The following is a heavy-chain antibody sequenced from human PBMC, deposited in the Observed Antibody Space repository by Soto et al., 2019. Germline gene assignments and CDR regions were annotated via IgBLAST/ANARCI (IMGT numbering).Heavy chain of an antibody. Sequence: EVQLVESGGGLVQPGGSLKLSCAASGFTLSGSAIHWVRQASGKGLEWIGRIRSKTNNYATAYAASVNGRFAISGDDSKNTAYLQMNSLKTEDTAVYYCTRGSGKTGWYFDLWGRGTLVTVSS. J-gene: IGHJ2*01. CDR3: TRGSGKTGWYFDL. V-gene: IGHV3-73*02. CDR1: GFTLSGSA. D-gene: IGHD3-9*01. CDR2: IRSKTNNYAT.